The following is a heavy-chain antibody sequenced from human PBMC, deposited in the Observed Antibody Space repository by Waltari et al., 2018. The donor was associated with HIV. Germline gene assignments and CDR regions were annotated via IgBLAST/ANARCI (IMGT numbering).Heavy chain of an antibody. D-gene: IGHD2-2*01. CDR1: GGSISSGSSS. CDR2: IYTSGST. CDR3: ARVGDCCSSTSYLPGYYGMDV. Sequence: QVQLQESGPGLVKPSQTLSLTCTVSGGSISSGSSSWTWIRQPPGNGLEWVWRIYTSGSTNYNPSLKSRVTISVDTSKNQFSLKLSSVTAADTAVYYCARVGDCCSSTSYLPGYYGMDVWGQGTTVTVSS. V-gene: IGHV4-61*02. J-gene: IGHJ6*02.